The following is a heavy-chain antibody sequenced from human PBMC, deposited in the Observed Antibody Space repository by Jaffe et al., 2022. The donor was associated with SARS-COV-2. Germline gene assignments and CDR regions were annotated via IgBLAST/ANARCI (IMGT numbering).Heavy chain of an antibody. D-gene: IGHD6-19*01. CDR2: IYYSGST. CDR3: ARRGVSGWYSDVAFDI. CDR1: GGSISSSSYY. Sequence: QLQLQESGPGLVKPSETLSLTCTVSGGSISSSSYYWGWIRQPPGKGLEWIGSIYYSGSTYYNPSLKSRVTISVDTSKNQFSLKLSSVTAADTAVYYCARRGVSGWYSDVAFDIWGQGTMVTVSS. J-gene: IGHJ3*02. V-gene: IGHV4-39*01.